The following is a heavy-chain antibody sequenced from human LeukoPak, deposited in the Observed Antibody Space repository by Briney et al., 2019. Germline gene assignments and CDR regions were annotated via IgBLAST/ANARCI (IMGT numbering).Heavy chain of an antibody. CDR3: AREGGHYYGMDV. Sequence: GGSLRLSCAASGFTVSSNYMSWVRQAPGKGLEWVSVVYSGGSTYYADSVKGRFTISRDNSKNTLYLQMNSLRAEDTAVYYCAREGGHYYGMDVWGQGTTVTVSS. J-gene: IGHJ6*02. CDR1: GFTVSSNY. V-gene: IGHV3-53*01. CDR2: VYSGGST.